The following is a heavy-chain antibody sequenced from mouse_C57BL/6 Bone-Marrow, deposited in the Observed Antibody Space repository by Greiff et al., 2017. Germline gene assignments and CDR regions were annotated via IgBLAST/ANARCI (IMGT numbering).Heavy chain of an antibody. CDR1: GYTFTSYW. D-gene: IGHD2-3*01. J-gene: IGHJ3*01. CDR3: ARGLLGSWFAY. V-gene: IGHV1-59*01. CDR2: IDPSDSYT. Sequence: QVQLQQPGAELVRPGTSVKLSCKASGYTFTSYWMHWVKQRPGQGLEWIGVIDPSDSYTNYTHKFKGQATLPVDTSSSTAYMQLSSLTSEDSAVYYCARGLLGSWFAYWGQGTLVTVSA.